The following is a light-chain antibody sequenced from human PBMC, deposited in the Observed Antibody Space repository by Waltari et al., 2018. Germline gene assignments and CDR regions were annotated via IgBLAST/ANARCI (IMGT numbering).Light chain of an antibody. CDR1: SSDVGSYNI. CDR3: CSYTGTTTPRL. Sequence: QSALTQPASVSGSPGQSITISCYGTSSDVGSYNIVTWYQQHPGKAPKVIIYDGNKRPSGVSDRFSCSKYGNTASLTISGLQAEDEADYYCCSYTGTTTPRLFGGGTKLTVL. J-gene: IGLJ3*02. CDR2: DGN. V-gene: IGLV2-23*01.